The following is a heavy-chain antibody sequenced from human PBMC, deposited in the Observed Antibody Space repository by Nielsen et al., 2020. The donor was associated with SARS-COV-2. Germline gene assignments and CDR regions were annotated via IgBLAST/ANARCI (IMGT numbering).Heavy chain of an antibody. CDR3: ARTYYYDSSGYYARYYFDY. J-gene: IGHJ4*02. D-gene: IGHD3-22*01. CDR2: ISAYNGNT. Sequence: ASVKVSCKASGYTFTSYGISWVRQAPGQGLEWMGWISAYNGNTNYAQKLQGRVTMTTDTSTSTAYIELRSLRSDDTAVYYCARTYYYDSSGYYARYYFDYWGQGTLVTVSS. V-gene: IGHV1-18*01. CDR1: GYTFTSYG.